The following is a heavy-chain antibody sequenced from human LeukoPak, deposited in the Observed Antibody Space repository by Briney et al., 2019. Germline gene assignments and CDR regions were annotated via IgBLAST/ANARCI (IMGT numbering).Heavy chain of an antibody. CDR2: ISGSGGST. J-gene: IGHJ4*02. V-gene: IGHV3-23*01. D-gene: IGHD3-22*01. Sequence: GGSLRLSCEASGFAFSSHWMHWVRQAPGKGLVWVSAISGSGGSTYYADSVKGRFTISRDNSKNTLYLQMNSLRAEDTAVYYCAKVSTYYYDSSGYKFDYWGQGTLVTVSS. CDR1: GFAFSSHW. CDR3: AKVSTYYYDSSGYKFDY.